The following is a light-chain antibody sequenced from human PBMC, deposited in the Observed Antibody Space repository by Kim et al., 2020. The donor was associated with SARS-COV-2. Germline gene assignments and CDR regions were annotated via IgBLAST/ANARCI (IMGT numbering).Light chain of an antibody. Sequence: IVLTQSPGTLSLSPGERATLSCRASQSLSRTYIAWYQQKPGQAPKLLIYAASTRATGVPDRFSGSGSGTDFSLTISRLEPEDFAVYYCQQCGRSPYSFGQGTKLEI. J-gene: IGKJ2*01. CDR2: AAS. CDR3: QQCGRSPYS. V-gene: IGKV3-20*01. CDR1: QSLSRTY.